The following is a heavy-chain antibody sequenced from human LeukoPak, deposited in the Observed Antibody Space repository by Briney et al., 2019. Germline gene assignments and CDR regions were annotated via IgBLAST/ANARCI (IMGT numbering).Heavy chain of an antibody. V-gene: IGHV4-59*08. CDR3: ARRRSSGYSDY. CDR1: GGSISSYY. D-gene: IGHD3-22*01. Sequence: EPSETLSLTCTVSGGSISSYYWSWIRQPPGKGLEWIGYIYYSGSTNYNPSLKSRVTISVDTSKNQFSLKLSSVTAADTAVYYCARRRSSGYSDYWGQGTLVTVSS. J-gene: IGHJ4*02. CDR2: IYYSGST.